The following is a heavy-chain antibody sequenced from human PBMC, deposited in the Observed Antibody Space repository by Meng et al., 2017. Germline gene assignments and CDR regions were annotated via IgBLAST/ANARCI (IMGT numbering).Heavy chain of an antibody. CDR1: GFTFSSYE. Sequence: GESLKISCAASGFTFSSYEMNWVRQAPGKGLEWVAVISYDGSNKYYADSVKGRFTISRDNSKNTLYPQMNSLRAEDTAVYYCARGKEIAAAGFYFDYWGQGTLVTVSS. V-gene: IGHV3-30*04. CDR3: ARGKEIAAAGFYFDY. J-gene: IGHJ4*02. CDR2: ISYDGSNK. D-gene: IGHD6-13*01.